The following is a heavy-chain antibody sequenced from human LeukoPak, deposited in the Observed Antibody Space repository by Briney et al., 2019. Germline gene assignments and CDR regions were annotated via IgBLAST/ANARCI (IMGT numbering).Heavy chain of an antibody. D-gene: IGHD3-10*01. V-gene: IGHV4-59*08. J-gene: IGHJ4*02. Sequence: SETLSLTCTVSGGSISSYYWSWIRQPPGKGLEWIGYIYYSGSTNYDPSLKSRVTISVDTSKNQFSLKLSSVTAADTAVYYCARGKERITLVQGADCWGQGTLVTVSS. CDR1: GGSISSYY. CDR3: ARGKERITLVQGADC. CDR2: IYYSGST.